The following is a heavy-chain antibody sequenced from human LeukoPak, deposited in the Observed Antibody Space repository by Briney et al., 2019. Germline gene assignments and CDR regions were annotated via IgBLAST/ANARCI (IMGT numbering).Heavy chain of an antibody. CDR1: GFTFRSYA. CDR2: ISDSGTST. J-gene: IGHJ6*02. D-gene: IGHD2-21*02. Sequence: GGSLRLSCAASGFTFRSYAMTWVRQAPGKGLERVSSISDSGTSTYYADSVKGRFTISRDNSKNTLYLQMNSLRAEDTAVYYCAKQVCGADCYYYYGMDVWGQGTTVTVSS. V-gene: IGHV3-23*01. CDR3: AKQVCGADCYYYYGMDV.